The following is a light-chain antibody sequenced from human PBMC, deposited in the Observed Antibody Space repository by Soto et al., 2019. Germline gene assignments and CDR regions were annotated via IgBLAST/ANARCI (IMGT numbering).Light chain of an antibody. Sequence: SSELTQPPSVSVAPGQTARITCGGNNIGSKSVHWYQQKPGQAPVLVIYDDGDRPSGIPERFSGSNSGNTATLTISRVEAGDEADYFCQVWDSSSDHREVFGNGTKVTVL. CDR1: NIGSKS. J-gene: IGLJ1*01. V-gene: IGLV3-21*02. CDR2: DDG. CDR3: QVWDSSSDHREV.